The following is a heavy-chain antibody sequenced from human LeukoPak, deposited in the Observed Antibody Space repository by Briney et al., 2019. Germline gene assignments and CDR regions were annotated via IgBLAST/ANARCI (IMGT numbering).Heavy chain of an antibody. CDR3: ARDPEQLVFGWFYFDY. D-gene: IGHD6-6*01. V-gene: IGHV3-11*04. CDR2: ISSSGSTI. Sequence: GGSLRLSCAASGFTFSDYYMSWIRQAPGKGLEWVSYISSSGSTIYYADSVKGRFTISRDNAKNSLYLQMNSLRAEDTAVYYCARDPEQLVFGWFYFDYWGQGTLVTVSS. J-gene: IGHJ4*02. CDR1: GFTFSDYY.